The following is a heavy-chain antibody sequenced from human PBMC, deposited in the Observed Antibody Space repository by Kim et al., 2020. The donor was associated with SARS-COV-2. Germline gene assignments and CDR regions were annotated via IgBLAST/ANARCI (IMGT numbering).Heavy chain of an antibody. J-gene: IGHJ4*02. Sequence: GGSLRLSCAASGFTFSNYWMSWVRQAPGKGLEWVANINQDGSGKYYVDSLKGRFTISRDNAKNSLYLQMNSLRAEDTAVFYCAKTNYGTIDYWGQGTLVT. CDR2: INQDGSGK. V-gene: IGHV3-7*01. D-gene: IGHD4-17*01. CDR1: GFTFSNYW. CDR3: AKTNYGTIDY.